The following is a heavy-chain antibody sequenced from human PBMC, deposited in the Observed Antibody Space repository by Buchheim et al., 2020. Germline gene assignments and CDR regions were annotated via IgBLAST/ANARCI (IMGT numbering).Heavy chain of an antibody. D-gene: IGHD6-19*01. J-gene: IGHJ4*02. CDR3: ARDISIAVAEYYFDY. CDR2: ISYDGSNK. CDR1: GFTFSSYA. V-gene: IGHV3-30*04. Sequence: QVQLVESGGGVVQPGRSLRLSCAASGFTFSSYAMHWVRQAPGKGLEWVAVISYDGSNKYYADSVKGRFTISRDNSKNTLYPQMNSLRAEDTAVYYCARDISIAVAEYYFDYWGQGTL.